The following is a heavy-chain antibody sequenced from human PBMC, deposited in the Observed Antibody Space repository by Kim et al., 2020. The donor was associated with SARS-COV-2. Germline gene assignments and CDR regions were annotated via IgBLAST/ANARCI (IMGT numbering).Heavy chain of an antibody. CDR3: AASYCSGGSCYSGFDY. D-gene: IGHD2-15*01. Sequence: GGSLRLSCAASGFTFSSYAMSWVRQAPGKGLEWVSAISGSGGSTYYADSVKGRFTISRDNSKNTLYLQMNSLRAEDTAVYYCAASYCSGGSCYSGFDYWGQGTLVTVSS. J-gene: IGHJ4*02. CDR1: GFTFSSYA. CDR2: ISGSGGST. V-gene: IGHV3-23*01.